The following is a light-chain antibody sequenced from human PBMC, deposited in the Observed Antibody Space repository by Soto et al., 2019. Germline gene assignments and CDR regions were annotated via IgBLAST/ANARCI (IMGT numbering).Light chain of an antibody. CDR1: NIGRKI. V-gene: IGLV3-21*02. Sequence: SYALTQPPSVSVAPGQTAKITCGGNNIGRKIVHWYQQKPGQAPVVVVYDDSDRPSGIPERISGSNSGNTATLTISRVEAGDEADYYCQVWDSSRDHPVFGTGTKVTVL. J-gene: IGLJ1*01. CDR2: DDS. CDR3: QVWDSSRDHPV.